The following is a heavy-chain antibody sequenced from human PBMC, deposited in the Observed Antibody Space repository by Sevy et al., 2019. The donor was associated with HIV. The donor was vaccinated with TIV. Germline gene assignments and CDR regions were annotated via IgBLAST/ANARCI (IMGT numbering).Heavy chain of an antibody. J-gene: IGHJ3*02. CDR1: GFTFSSYA. D-gene: IGHD3-16*02. V-gene: IGHV3-30-3*01. Sequence: GGYLRLSCAASGFTFSSYAMHWVRQAPGKGLEWVAVISYDGSNKYYADSVKGRFTISRDNSKNTLYLQMNSLRAEDTAVYYCARTFMITLGGVIGNDAFDIWGQGTMVTVSS. CDR2: ISYDGSNK. CDR3: ARTFMITLGGVIGNDAFDI.